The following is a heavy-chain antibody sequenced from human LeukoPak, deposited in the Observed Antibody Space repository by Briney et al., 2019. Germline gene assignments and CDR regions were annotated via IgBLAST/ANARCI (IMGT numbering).Heavy chain of an antibody. CDR2: ISSSGSPI. J-gene: IGHJ4*02. CDR3: ARDFH. V-gene: IGHV3-48*02. CDR1: AFPFSSYS. D-gene: IGHD2/OR15-2a*01. Sequence: PGGSLRLSCAASAFPFSSYSMNWVRQAPGKGLEWVSYISSSGSPIFYADSVKGRFSITRDNVKNSLYLEMNSLRDEDSAVYYCARDFHWGQGTLVTVSS.